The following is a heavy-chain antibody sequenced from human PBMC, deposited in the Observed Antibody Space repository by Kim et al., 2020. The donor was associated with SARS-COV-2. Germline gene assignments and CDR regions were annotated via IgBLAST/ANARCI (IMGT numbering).Heavy chain of an antibody. CDR3: AKGRRDFDY. CDR2: GNT. Sequence: GNTYYPDSVKGRFTISRDNSKNTLYLQMNSLRAEDTAVYYCAKGRRDFDYWGQGTLVTVSS. V-gene: IGHV3-23*01. J-gene: IGHJ4*02.